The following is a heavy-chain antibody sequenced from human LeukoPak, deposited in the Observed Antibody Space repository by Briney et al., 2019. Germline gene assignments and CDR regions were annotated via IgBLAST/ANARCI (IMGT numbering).Heavy chain of an antibody. Sequence: SETLSLTCAVSGGSISSGGYSWSWIRQPPGKGLEWIGYIYHSGSTYYNPSLKSRVTMSVDRSKNQFSLKLSSVTAADTAVYYCARIYYDSSGYYEREYYFDYWGQGTLVTVSS. J-gene: IGHJ4*02. CDR2: IYHSGST. V-gene: IGHV4-30-2*01. CDR3: ARIYYDSSGYYEREYYFDY. CDR1: GGSISSGGYS. D-gene: IGHD3-22*01.